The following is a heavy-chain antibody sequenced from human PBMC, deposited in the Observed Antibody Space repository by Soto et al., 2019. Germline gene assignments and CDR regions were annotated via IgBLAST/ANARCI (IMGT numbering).Heavy chain of an antibody. CDR2: NRRTRGKT. D-gene: IGHD6-13*01. CDR3: ARVRVAAAGGYFAY. Sequence: GGSLRLSCAASGFTFSTYAITWVRQAPGNGMVTESTNRRTRGKTYYPHTQKGRFTTSRYSAKDTGYLQMNSLGAEDTALFFCARVRVAAAGGYFAYWGQGPRSPSPQ. V-gene: IGHV3-23*01. J-gene: IGHJ4*03. CDR1: GFTFSTYA.